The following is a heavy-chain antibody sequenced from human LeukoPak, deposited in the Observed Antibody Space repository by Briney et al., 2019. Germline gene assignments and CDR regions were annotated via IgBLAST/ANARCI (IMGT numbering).Heavy chain of an antibody. CDR1: GFTFSSYG. Sequence: PGGSLRLSCAASGFTFSSYGMHWVRQAPGKGLEWVAFIRYDGSNKYYADSVKGRFTISRDNSKNTLYLQMNSLRAEDTAVYYCAKDRSPPGWALPDRPYFYWGQGTLVTVSS. J-gene: IGHJ4*02. CDR3: AKDRSPPGWALPDRPYFY. V-gene: IGHV3-30*02. D-gene: IGHD1-26*01. CDR2: IRYDGSNK.